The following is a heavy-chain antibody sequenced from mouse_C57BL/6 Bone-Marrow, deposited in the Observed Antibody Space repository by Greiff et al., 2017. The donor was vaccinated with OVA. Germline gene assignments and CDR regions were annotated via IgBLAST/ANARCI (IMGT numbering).Heavy chain of an antibody. CDR1: GFTFSDYY. Sequence: EVQRVESGGGLVQPGGSLKLSCAASGFTFSDYYMYWVRQTPEKRLEWVAYISNGGGSTYYPDTVKGRFTISRDNAKNTLYLQMSRLKSEDTAMYYCARQRNYAMDYWGQGTSVTVSS. CDR2: ISNGGGST. J-gene: IGHJ4*01. CDR3: ARQRNYAMDY. V-gene: IGHV5-12*01.